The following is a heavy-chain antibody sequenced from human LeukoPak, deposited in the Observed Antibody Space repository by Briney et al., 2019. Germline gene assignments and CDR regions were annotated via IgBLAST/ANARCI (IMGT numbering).Heavy chain of an antibody. Sequence: SETLSLTCTVSGGSISSGGYYWSWIRQHPGKGLEWIGYIYYSGSTYYNPSLKSRVTISVDTSKNQFSLKLSSETAADTAVYYCARFLPAPFSSGWYGFLYWAQGTLVRVSS. D-gene: IGHD6-19*01. J-gene: IGHJ4*02. CDR1: GGSISSGGYY. CDR3: ARFLPAPFSSGWYGFLY. CDR2: IYYSGST. V-gene: IGHV4-31*03.